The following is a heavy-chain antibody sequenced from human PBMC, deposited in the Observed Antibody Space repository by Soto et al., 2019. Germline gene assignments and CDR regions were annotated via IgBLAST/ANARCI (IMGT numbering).Heavy chain of an antibody. CDR3: ARAPYSGSSYYYYGMDV. CDR2: ISAYNGNT. V-gene: IGHV1-18*01. D-gene: IGHD1-26*01. Sequence: ASVKVSCKASGYTFNSYGISWVRQAPGQGLEWMGWISAYNGNTNYAQKLQGRVTMTTDTSTTTAHMELRSLRSDDTAVYYCARAPYSGSSYYYYGMDVWGQGTTVTVSS. J-gene: IGHJ6*02. CDR1: GYTFNSYG.